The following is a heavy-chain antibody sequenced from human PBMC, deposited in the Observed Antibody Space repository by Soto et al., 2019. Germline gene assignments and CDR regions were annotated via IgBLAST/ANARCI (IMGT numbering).Heavy chain of an antibody. J-gene: IGHJ4*02. CDR2: IKQDGSEK. CDR1: GFMFGNYW. Sequence: GGSVRLSCAPSGFMFGNYWMSWVRQAPGKGLEWVANIKQDGSEKYYVDSVKGRFTISRDNAKNSLYLQMTSLRADDTAVYYCARDSPFDASSGYLEYWGQGTLVTVSS. V-gene: IGHV3-7*01. D-gene: IGHD3-22*01. CDR3: ARDSPFDASSGYLEY.